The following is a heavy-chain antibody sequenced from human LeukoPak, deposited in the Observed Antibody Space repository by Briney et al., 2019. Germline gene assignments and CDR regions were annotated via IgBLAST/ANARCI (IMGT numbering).Heavy chain of an antibody. V-gene: IGHV3-48*03. CDR1: RFTFSSYE. J-gene: IGHJ3*02. Sequence: GGSLRLSCAASRFTFSSYEMNWVRQAPGKGLEWVSYISSSGSTIYYADSVKGRFTISRDNAKNSLYLQMNSLRAEDTAVYYCARADRSTYYYDSSGSNDAFDIWGQGTMVTVSS. CDR2: ISSSGSTI. D-gene: IGHD3-22*01. CDR3: ARADRSTYYYDSSGSNDAFDI.